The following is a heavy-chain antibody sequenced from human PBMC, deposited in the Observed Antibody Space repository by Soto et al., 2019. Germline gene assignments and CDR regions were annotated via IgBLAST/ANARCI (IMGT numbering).Heavy chain of an antibody. J-gene: IGHJ6*02. D-gene: IGHD6-19*01. CDR3: ARQGYSSGWYGYYYYYGMDV. CDR1: GGSISSSSYY. V-gene: IGHV4-39*01. Sequence: SETLSLTCTVSGGSISSSSYYWGWIRQPPGKGLEWIGSIYYSGSTYYSPSLKSRVTISVDTSKNQFSLKLSSVTAADTAVYYCARQGYSSGWYGYYYYYGMDVWGQGTTVTVSS. CDR2: IYYSGST.